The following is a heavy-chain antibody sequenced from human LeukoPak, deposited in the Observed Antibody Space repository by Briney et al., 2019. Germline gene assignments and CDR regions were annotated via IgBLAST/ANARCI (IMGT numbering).Heavy chain of an antibody. J-gene: IGHJ6*02. CDR2: IYYSGST. Sequence: SETLSLTCTVSGGSISSYYWSWIRQPRGKGLEWIGYIYYSGSTNYNPSLKSRVTISVDTSKNQFSLKLSSVTAADTAVYYCARGPERNYDFWSGYYTGFYYYYGMDVWGQGTTVTVPS. CDR1: GGSISSYY. CDR3: ARGPERNYDFWSGYYTGFYYYYGMDV. D-gene: IGHD3-3*01. V-gene: IGHV4-59*01.